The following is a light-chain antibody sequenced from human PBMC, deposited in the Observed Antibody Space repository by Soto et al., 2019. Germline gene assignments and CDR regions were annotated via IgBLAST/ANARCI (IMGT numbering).Light chain of an antibody. CDR3: SSYTSSSTRV. V-gene: IGLV2-14*03. Sequence: QSALTQPASVSGSPGQSITISCTGTISDVGGYNYLSGYQHHPGKAPKLMIYDVSDRPSGVSNRLSGSKSGNTASLTLSGLQTEDEADYYCSSYTSSSTRVFGNGTKLTVL. J-gene: IGLJ1*01. CDR1: ISDVGGYNY. CDR2: DVS.